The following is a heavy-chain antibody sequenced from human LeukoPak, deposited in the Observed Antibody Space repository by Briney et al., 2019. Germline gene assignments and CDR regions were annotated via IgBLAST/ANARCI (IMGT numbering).Heavy chain of an antibody. CDR1: GASINSHF. CDR3: ARALNPLPGTYYFDY. CDR2: IYISGST. D-gene: IGHD2-15*01. J-gene: IGHJ4*02. Sequence: SETLSLTCSVSGASINSHFWTWIRQPAGKGLEWIGRIYISGSTDYSPSLKSRVTMSVDTSKNQYSLNLISVTAADTAVYYCARALNPLPGTYYFDYWGQGTLVTVSS. V-gene: IGHV4-4*07.